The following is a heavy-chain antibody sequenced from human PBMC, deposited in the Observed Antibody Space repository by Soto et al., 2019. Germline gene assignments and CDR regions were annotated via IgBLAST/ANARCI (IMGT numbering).Heavy chain of an antibody. V-gene: IGHV1-3*01. D-gene: IGHD6-19*01. CDR3: ARDAVGSGWPFDY. J-gene: IGHJ4*02. CDR2: INAGNGNT. Sequence: ASVKVSCKASGYTLTSYAMHWVRQAPGQRLEWMGWINAGNGNTKYSQKLQGRVTITRDTSASTAYMELSSLRSEDTAVYYCARDAVGSGWPFDYWGQGTLVTVSS. CDR1: GYTLTSYA.